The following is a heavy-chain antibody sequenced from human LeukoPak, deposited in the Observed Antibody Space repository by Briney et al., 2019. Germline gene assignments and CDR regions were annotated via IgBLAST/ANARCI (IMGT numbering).Heavy chain of an antibody. CDR3: ARQVYSSSWSYYFEY. CDR2: IHYSGST. V-gene: IGHV4-59*02. Sequence: SETLSLTCAVSGGSVSSYYWSWIRQPPGRGLEWIGSIHYSGSTSYNSSLKSRVTISIDTSKNQFSLKLSSVTPADTAVYYCARQVYSSSWSYYFEYWGQGILVTVSS. D-gene: IGHD6-13*01. CDR1: GGSVSSYY. J-gene: IGHJ4*02.